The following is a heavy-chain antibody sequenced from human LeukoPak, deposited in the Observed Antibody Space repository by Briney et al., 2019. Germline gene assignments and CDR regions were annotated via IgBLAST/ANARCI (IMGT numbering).Heavy chain of an antibody. J-gene: IGHJ4*02. Sequence: PGGPLRLSCAASGFTFTSYAMSWVRQAPGKGLEWVSVLTGDGNTYYADSVKGRFTNSRDDSKNTLFLQMSSLRAEDTAVYFCAKVKWKLIGYFDYWGQGTLVTVSS. V-gene: IGHV3-23*01. CDR1: GFTFTSYA. CDR3: AKVKWKLIGYFDY. CDR2: LTGDGNT. D-gene: IGHD1-20*01.